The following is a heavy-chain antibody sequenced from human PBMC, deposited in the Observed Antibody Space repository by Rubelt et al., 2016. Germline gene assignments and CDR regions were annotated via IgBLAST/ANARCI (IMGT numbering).Heavy chain of an antibody. CDR3: AGSGGPTHGPTFDV. D-gene: IGHD1-1*01. V-gene: IGHV3-13*01. CDR1: GFIFNTYD. Sequence: VQLVESGGGVVQPGGSLRLSCAASGFIFNTYDMHWVRQLAGGGLEWLSAISTTNDAYYACSVKGRFTISRDNAQKSLYLQMNNMGVEDTAVYFWAGSGGPTHGPTFDVWGKWTMFAVSS. CDR2: ISTTNDA. J-gene: IGHJ3*01.